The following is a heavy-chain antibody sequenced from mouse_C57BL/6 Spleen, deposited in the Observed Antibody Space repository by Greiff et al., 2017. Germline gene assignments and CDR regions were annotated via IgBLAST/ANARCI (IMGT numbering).Heavy chain of an antibody. V-gene: IGHV1-81*01. CDR1: GYTFPSYG. D-gene: IGHD1-1*01. CDR2: IYPRSGNT. CDR3: ARRRGYGSSFDV. Sequence: QVQLQQSGAELARPGASVKLSCKASGYTFPSYGISWVKQRTGQGLEWIGEIYPRSGNTYYNEKFKGKATLTADKSSSPAYMELRSLTSEDSAVYFCARRRGYGSSFDVWGTGTTVTVSS. J-gene: IGHJ1*03.